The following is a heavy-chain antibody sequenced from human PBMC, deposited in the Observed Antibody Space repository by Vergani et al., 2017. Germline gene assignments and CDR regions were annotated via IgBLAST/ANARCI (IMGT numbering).Heavy chain of an antibody. D-gene: IGHD3-10*01. CDR1: GSTVSANY. CDR3: ARGNYDGSVTYVDP. V-gene: IGHV3-66*02. CDR2: IYSGEET. Sequence: ELQLVESGGGLVQPGGSLRLSCAASGSTVSANYMTWVRQAPGQGLEWVSHIYSGEETYYADSVKSRVTISRDTSKNTLHLPINNRGVEDTALYYCARGNYDGSVTYVDPWGQGTLVTVSS. J-gene: IGHJ5*02.